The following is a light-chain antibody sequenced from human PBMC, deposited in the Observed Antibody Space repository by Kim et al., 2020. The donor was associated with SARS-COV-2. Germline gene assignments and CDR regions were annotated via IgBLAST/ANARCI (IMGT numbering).Light chain of an antibody. CDR2: GAS. Sequence: EMVMTQSPATLSVSPEERATLSCRASQSVSSDLAWYQQKPGQAPRLLIYGASIRATGIPARFSGSGSGTEFTLTITILQSEDFAVYYCQQYNNWPGTFGQGTKLEI. J-gene: IGKJ2*01. CDR3: QQYNNWPGT. V-gene: IGKV3D-15*03. CDR1: QSVSSD.